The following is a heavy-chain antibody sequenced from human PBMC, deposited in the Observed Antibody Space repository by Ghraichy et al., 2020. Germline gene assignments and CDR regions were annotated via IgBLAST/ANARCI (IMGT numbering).Heavy chain of an antibody. J-gene: IGHJ4*02. CDR2: IYYSGST. CDR3: ARDGYNANGYFDY. CDR1: GGSISSYY. V-gene: IGHV4-59*01. Sequence: SETLSLTCTVSGGSISSYYWSWIRQPPGKGLEWIGYIYYSGSTNYNPSLKSRVTISVDTSKNQFSLKLSSVTAADTAVYYCARDGYNANGYFDYWGQGTLVTVSS. D-gene: IGHD5-24*01.